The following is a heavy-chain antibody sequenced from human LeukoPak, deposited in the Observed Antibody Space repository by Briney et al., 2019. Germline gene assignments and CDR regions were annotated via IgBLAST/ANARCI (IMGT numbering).Heavy chain of an antibody. CDR3: ARGVTRITIFGVVITKYNWFDP. J-gene: IGHJ5*02. CDR2: MNPNSGNT. Sequence: GASVTVSCKASGYTFTSYDINWVRQAPGQGLEWMGWMNPNSGNTGYTQKFQGRVTMTRNTSISTAYMELSSLRSEDTAVYYCARGVTRITIFGVVITKYNWFDPWGQGTLVTVSS. CDR1: GYTFTSYD. D-gene: IGHD3-3*01. V-gene: IGHV1-8*01.